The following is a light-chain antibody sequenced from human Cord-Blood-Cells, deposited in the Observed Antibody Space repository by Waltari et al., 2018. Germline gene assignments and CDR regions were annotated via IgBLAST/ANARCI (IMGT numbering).Light chain of an antibody. CDR3: QQYNNRPTWT. CDR1: QSVSSN. CDR2: GAS. J-gene: IGKJ1*01. Sequence: EIVMTQSPATLSVSQGERATLPCRASQSVSSNLAWYQQKPGQAPRLLIYGASTMATGIPARFSGSGSGTDFTLTISSLQSEDFAVYYCQQYNNRPTWTFGQGTKVEIK. V-gene: IGKV3-15*01.